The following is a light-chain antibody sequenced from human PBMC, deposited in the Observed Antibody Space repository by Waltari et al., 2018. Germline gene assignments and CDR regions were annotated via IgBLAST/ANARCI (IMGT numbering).Light chain of an antibody. J-gene: IGKJ2*01. CDR1: QDITTS. CDR2: ESS. CDR3: QHYHSLPYT. V-gene: IGKV1-33*01. Sequence: DIQLTQSPSSLSAAVGDRVTITCQATQDITTSLSWFQQKPGQAPQRLIYESSSLQAGVPSRFSGTGSWTAFSFTITRLQPEDSATYYCQHYHSLPYTFGRGTKLQIK.